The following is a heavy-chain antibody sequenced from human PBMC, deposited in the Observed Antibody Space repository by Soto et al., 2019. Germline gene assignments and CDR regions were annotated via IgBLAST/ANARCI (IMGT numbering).Heavy chain of an antibody. CDR1: GFTFSDYA. CDR2: ILYDGSNK. J-gene: IGHJ4*02. Sequence: GSLRLSCAASGFTFSDYAMHWVRQAPGKGLEWVAVILYDGSNKHYADSVKGRFTISRDNSKNTLFLQMNSLRAEDTAVYYCARDQMIITTQYYFDYWGQGTLVTVSS. V-gene: IGHV3-30-3*01. CDR3: ARDQMIITTQYYFDY. D-gene: IGHD3-22*01.